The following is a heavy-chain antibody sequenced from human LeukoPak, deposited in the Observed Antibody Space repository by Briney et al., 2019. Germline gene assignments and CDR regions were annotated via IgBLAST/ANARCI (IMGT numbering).Heavy chain of an antibody. D-gene: IGHD5-18*01. J-gene: IGHJ4*02. Sequence: PSETLSLTCTVSGGSISSYYWGWIRQPTGKGLEWIGYIYYSGSTTHNPSLKSRVTISVDTPKNQFSLKLSSVTAADTAVYYCARDKQPGDYWGQGTLVTVSS. CDR1: GGSISSYY. CDR3: ARDKQPGDY. CDR2: IYYSGST. V-gene: IGHV4-59*01.